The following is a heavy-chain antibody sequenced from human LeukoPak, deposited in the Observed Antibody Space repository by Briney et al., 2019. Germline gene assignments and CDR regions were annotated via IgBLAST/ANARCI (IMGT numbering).Heavy chain of an antibody. V-gene: IGHV4-38-2*01. CDR1: GSSVTSDYF. CDR3: ARNVTAGFFDH. CDR2: RGI. J-gene: IGHJ4*02. Sequence: RPSKTLSLTCAVSGSSVTSDYFWGWIRQPPGKGLEWIATRGIYFNPSLKSRVSISLDASKNEFSLRLTSQTAADTAIYYCARNVTAGFFDHWGPGILVTVSS. D-gene: IGHD1-1*01.